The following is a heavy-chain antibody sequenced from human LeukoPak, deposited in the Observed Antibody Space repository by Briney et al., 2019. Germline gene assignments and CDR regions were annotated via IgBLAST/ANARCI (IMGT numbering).Heavy chain of an antibody. Sequence: ASVKVSCKASGGTFSSYAISWVRQAPGQGLEWMGGIIPIFGTANYAQKFQGRVTITADESTSTAYMELSSLRSADTAVYYCASIISSGYYWPWGQGTLVTVSS. D-gene: IGHD3-22*01. CDR3: ASIISSGYYWP. CDR2: IIPIFGTA. CDR1: GGTFSSYA. J-gene: IGHJ5*02. V-gene: IGHV1-69*01.